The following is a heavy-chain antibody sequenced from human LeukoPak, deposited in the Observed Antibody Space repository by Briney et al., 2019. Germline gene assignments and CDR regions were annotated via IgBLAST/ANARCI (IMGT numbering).Heavy chain of an antibody. V-gene: IGHV3-30*18. CDR2: ISYDGSNK. D-gene: IGHD4-11*01. J-gene: IGHJ6*02. CDR1: GFTFSSYG. CDR3: AKSVTTYYYYGMDV. Sequence: PGRSLRLSCAASGFTFSSYGMPWVRQAPGKGLEWVAVISYDGSNKYYADSVKGRFTISRDNSKNTLYLQMNSLRAEDTAVYYCAKSVTTYYYYGMDVWGQGTTVTVSS.